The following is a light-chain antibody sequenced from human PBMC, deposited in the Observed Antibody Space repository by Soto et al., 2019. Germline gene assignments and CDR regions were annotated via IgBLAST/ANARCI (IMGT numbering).Light chain of an antibody. J-gene: IGLJ1*01. V-gene: IGLV2-14*01. Sequence: QSALTQPASVSGSPGQSITISCTGTSSDVGTYDYVSWYQQHPGKAPKLMIYDVSNRHSGVSTRFSGSKSGNTASLTISGLQADDEADYYCSSYTTRSGVFGPGTKLTVL. CDR1: SSDVGTYDY. CDR3: SSYTTRSGV. CDR2: DVS.